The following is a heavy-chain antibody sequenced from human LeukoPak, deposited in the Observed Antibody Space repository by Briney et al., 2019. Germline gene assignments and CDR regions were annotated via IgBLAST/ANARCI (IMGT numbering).Heavy chain of an antibody. CDR3: ASRYCTSTNCYAFDI. V-gene: IGHV3-21*01. Sequence: GGSLRLSCAASGFTFSSYSMNWVRQAPGKGLEWVSSISSDSNYIFYADAVQGRFTISRDNAENSLFLQMNSLRAEDTAVYYCASRYCTSTNCYAFDIWGQGTMVTVSS. D-gene: IGHD2-2*01. J-gene: IGHJ3*02. CDR1: GFTFSSYS. CDR2: ISSDSNYI.